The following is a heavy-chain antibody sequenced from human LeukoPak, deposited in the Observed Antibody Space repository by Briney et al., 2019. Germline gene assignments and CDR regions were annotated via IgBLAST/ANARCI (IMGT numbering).Heavy chain of an antibody. D-gene: IGHD3-10*01. CDR1: GDSINSGSYY. V-gene: IGHV4-39*01. J-gene: IGHJ6*03. CDR3: ARVLWFGESKKGYSYYMDV. Sequence: PPETLSLTCTVSGDSINSGSYYWGWIRQPPGEGLECIGSIYYSGDTYYNPSLESRVTISVDTSKNQFSLNLRSVTAADTALYYCARVLWFGESKKGYSYYMDVWGKGTTVTVSS. CDR2: IYYSGDT.